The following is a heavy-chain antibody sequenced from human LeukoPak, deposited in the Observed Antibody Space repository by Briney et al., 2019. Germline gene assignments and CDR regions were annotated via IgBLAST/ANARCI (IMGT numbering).Heavy chain of an antibody. CDR3: ARGDEGPYYYYYGMDV. Sequence: PGGSLRLSCAASGFTFSSYSMNWVRQAPGKGLEWVSSISSSSSYIYYADSVKGRFTISRDNAKNSLYLQMNSLRAEDTAVYYCARGDEGPYYYYYGMDVWGQGTTVTVSS. CDR1: GFTFSSYS. J-gene: IGHJ6*02. D-gene: IGHD2-21*01. CDR2: ISSSSSYI. V-gene: IGHV3-21*01.